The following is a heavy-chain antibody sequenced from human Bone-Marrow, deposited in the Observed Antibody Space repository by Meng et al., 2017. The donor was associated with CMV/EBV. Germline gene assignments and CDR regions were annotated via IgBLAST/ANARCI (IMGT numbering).Heavy chain of an antibody. CDR2: INQDGSDK. CDR3: AIDGRFVVTPSV. Sequence: GESLKISCAASGFTFSSYWMSWVRQTPGKALEWVATINQDGSDKYYVDSVKGRFTISRDDAKSSLYLQMNSLRADDTAVYYCAIDGRFVVTPSVWGQGTLVTVSS. J-gene: IGHJ4*02. V-gene: IGHV3-7*01. D-gene: IGHD3-3*01. CDR1: GFTFSSYW.